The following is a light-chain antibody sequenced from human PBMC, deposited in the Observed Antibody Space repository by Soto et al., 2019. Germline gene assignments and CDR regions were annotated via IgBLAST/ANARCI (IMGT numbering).Light chain of an antibody. J-gene: IGLJ2*01. CDR3: SLYTSSSTPSVV. V-gene: IGLV2-18*01. CDR1: SSDVGSYNR. Sequence: QAVVTQPPSVSGSPGQSVTISCTGTSSDVGSYNRVSWYQQPPGTAPKLMIYEVSNRPSGVPDRFSGSKSGNTASLTISGLQAEDEADYYCSLYTSSSTPSVVFGGGTKLTVL. CDR2: EVS.